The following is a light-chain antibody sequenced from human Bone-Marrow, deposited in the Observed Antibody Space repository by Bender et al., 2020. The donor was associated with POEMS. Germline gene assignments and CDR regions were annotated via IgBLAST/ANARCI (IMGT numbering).Light chain of an antibody. J-gene: IGLJ1*01. CDR3: ASFTSSSTPFV. CDR1: ISDIGSHTY. CDR2: DVT. Sequence: QSALTQPASVSGSPGQSITISCTGTISDIGSHTYVSWYQQRPVTAPKLIIYDVTDRPSGVSSRFSGSKSGNTASLTISGLQPEDEADYYCASFTSSSTPFVFGTGTKVTVL. V-gene: IGLV2-14*01.